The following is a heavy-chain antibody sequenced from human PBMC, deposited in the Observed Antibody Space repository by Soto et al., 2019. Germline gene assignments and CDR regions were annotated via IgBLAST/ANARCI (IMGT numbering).Heavy chain of an antibody. CDR3: TRAHNWYIPSYFFDY. Sequence: QVQLVQSGAEVKKPGSSVKVSCKASGGTFSNYAISWVQQAPGQGLELMGGIIPIFATSNYAQKFQGRVMITADESTCTAYVELSSLRSEDTAVYYCTRAHNWYIPSYFFDYWGQGTLITVSS. CDR1: GGTFSNYA. D-gene: IGHD1-20*01. CDR2: IIPIFATS. V-gene: IGHV1-69*12. J-gene: IGHJ4*02.